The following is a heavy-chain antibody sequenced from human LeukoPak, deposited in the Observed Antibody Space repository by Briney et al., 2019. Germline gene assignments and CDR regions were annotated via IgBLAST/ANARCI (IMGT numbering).Heavy chain of an antibody. Sequence: GGSLRLSCAASGFTFSSYVMSWVRQAPGKGLEWVSSISNSGGSTYYADSVKGRFTISRDNSKNTLYLQMNSLRAEDTAVYYCARDSVSDFWSGYPPQTPLDYWGQGTLVTVSS. CDR1: GFTFSSYV. D-gene: IGHD3-3*01. J-gene: IGHJ4*02. V-gene: IGHV3-23*01. CDR2: ISNSGGST. CDR3: ARDSVSDFWSGYPPQTPLDY.